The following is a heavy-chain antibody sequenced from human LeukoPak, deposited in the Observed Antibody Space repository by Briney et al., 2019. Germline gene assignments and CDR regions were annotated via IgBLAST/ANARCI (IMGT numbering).Heavy chain of an antibody. CDR1: GFTFSDSY. CDR3: ARGHTTIFY. Sequence: LGGSLRLSCAASGFTFSDSYMSWFRQAPGKGLEWVSYIIDNNDATNNAHSVKGRFTISRDNAKNSVYLQMNSLRAEDTAMYYCARGHTTIFYWGQGTLVTVSS. D-gene: IGHD2/OR15-2a*01. CDR2: IIDNNDAT. V-gene: IGHV3-11*06. J-gene: IGHJ4*02.